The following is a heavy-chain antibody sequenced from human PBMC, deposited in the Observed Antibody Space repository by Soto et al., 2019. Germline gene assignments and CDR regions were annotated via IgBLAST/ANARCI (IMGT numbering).Heavy chain of an antibody. CDR1: GGSISSGDYY. V-gene: IGHV4-30-4*01. Sequence: QVQLQESGPGLVKPSQTLSLTCTVSGGSISSGDYYWSWIRQPPGKGLEWIGYIYYSGSTYYNPSLKSRVTISVDTSKNPFSLKLSSVTAAGTAVYYCARERANCSGGSCYLDALDIWGQGTMVTVSS. CDR2: IYYSGST. D-gene: IGHD2-15*01. J-gene: IGHJ3*02. CDR3: ARERANCSGGSCYLDALDI.